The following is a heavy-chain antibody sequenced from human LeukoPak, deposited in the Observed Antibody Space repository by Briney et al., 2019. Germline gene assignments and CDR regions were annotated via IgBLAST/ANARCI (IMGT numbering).Heavy chain of an antibody. V-gene: IGHV4-4*07. J-gene: IGHJ4*02. Sequence: SETLSLTCTVSGDSISSYSWSWIRQPAGKGLEWIGRLYTIGSTNYNPSLKNRVTMSVHRSKNQFSLRLSSVTAADTAVYYCARLINRPIAATGTGPFDHWGQGTLVTVSS. CDR2: LYTIGST. CDR1: GDSISSYS. CDR3: ARLINRPIAATGTGPFDH. D-gene: IGHD6-13*01.